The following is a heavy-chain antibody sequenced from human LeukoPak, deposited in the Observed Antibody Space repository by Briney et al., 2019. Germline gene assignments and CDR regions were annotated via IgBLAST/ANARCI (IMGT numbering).Heavy chain of an antibody. CDR1: GFTFSSYA. V-gene: IGHV3-23*01. J-gene: IGHJ4*02. Sequence: GGSLRLSCAASGFTFSSYAMSWVRQAPGKGLEWVSAISGSGGSTYYADSVKGRFTISRDNAKNSLYLQMNSLRAEDTAVYYCARDKYYFDYWGQGTLVTVSS. CDR3: ARDKYYFDY. CDR2: ISGSGGST.